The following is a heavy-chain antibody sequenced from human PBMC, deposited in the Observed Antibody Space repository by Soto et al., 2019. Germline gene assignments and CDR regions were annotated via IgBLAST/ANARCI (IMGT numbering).Heavy chain of an antibody. D-gene: IGHD1-7*01. V-gene: IGHV4-39*01. CDR2: IYYSGTN. J-gene: IGHJ4*02. Sequence: QLQLQESGPGLVKPSETLSLTCTVSGGSSSNSDYYWGWIRQSPGKGLEWIGSIYYSGTNFYDPSLRIRLSMSVDRSKNQFSLRLNSVTAADPAVYYCARQARGTTLSDFDYWSQGTLVTVSS. CDR1: GGSSSNSDYY. CDR3: ARQARGTTLSDFDY.